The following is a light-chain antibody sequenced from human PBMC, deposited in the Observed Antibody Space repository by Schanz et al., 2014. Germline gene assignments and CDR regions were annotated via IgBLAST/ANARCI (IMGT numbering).Light chain of an antibody. CDR1: QSVLSSSNNLNY. J-gene: IGKJ3*01. Sequence: DIVMTQSPDSLAVSLGERATINCKSSQSVLSSSNNLNYLAWYQQKPGQPPKMLIYWASTRESGVPDRFSGSGSGTDFTLTITGLQADDVAIYYCQQYYHTPLTFGPGTRVDIK. V-gene: IGKV4-1*01. CDR3: QQYYHTPLT. CDR2: WAS.